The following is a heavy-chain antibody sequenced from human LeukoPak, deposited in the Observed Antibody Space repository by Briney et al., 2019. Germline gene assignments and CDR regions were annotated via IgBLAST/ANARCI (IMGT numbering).Heavy chain of an antibody. CDR2: ISYDGSNK. D-gene: IGHD3-16*01. Sequence: PGRSLRLSCAASGFTFSSYAMHWVRQAPGKGLEWVAVISYDGSNKYYADSVKGRFTISRDNSKNTLYLQMNSLRAEDTAVYYCARSLGHGRWLQSGGDYFDYWGQGTLVTVSS. J-gene: IGHJ4*02. CDR1: GFTFSSYA. CDR3: ARSLGHGRWLQSGGDYFDY. V-gene: IGHV3-30-3*01.